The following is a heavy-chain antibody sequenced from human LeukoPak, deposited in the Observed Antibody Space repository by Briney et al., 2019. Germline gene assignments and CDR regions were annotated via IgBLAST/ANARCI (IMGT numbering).Heavy chain of an antibody. D-gene: IGHD3-10*01. V-gene: IGHV4-4*07. Sequence: SETLSLTCTASGGSISSYYWSWLRQPAGKGLEWIGRIYTSGSTNYNPSIKSRVTMSVDTSKKQFSLKLSSVTAADTAVYYCARERFDRFGELLPYYYYYYMDVWGKGTTVTVSS. CDR2: IYTSGST. CDR3: ARERFDRFGELLPYYYYYYMDV. J-gene: IGHJ6*03. CDR1: GGSISSYY.